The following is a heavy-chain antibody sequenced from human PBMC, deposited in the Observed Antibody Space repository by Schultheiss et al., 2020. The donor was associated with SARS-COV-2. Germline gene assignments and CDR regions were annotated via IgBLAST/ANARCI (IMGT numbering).Heavy chain of an antibody. J-gene: IGHJ6*03. CDR1: GYTFTSYY. D-gene: IGHD2-15*01. CDR3: ARTGLLCSGGSCYTDYYYYMDV. Sequence: ASVKVSCKASGYTFTSYYMHWVRQAPGQGLEWMGIINPNSGGTNYAQKFQGRVTMTRDTSISTAYMELSRLRSDDTAVYYCARTGLLCSGGSCYTDYYYYMDVWGKGTTVTVSS. CDR2: INPNSGGT. V-gene: IGHV1-2*02.